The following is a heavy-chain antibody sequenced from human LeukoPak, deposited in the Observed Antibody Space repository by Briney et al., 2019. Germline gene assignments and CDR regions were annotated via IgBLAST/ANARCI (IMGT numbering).Heavy chain of an antibody. CDR2: ISYDGSNE. CDR3: AKSYDYGDYVGGRQNWYFAL. Sequence: PGGSLRLSCSASGLTFTNYAMHWVRQAPGKGLEWVAVISYDGSNEYYADSVEGRFTISRDNSKNTLYLQMNSLRAEDTAVYYCAKSYDYGDYVGGRQNWYFALWGRGTLVTVSS. V-gene: IGHV3-30*04. CDR1: GLTFTNYA. D-gene: IGHD4-17*01. J-gene: IGHJ2*01.